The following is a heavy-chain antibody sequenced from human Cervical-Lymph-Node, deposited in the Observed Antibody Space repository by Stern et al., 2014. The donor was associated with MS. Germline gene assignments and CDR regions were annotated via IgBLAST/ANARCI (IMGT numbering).Heavy chain of an antibody. V-gene: IGHV4-59*01. CDR2: FFHTGSV. Sequence: QLQLQESGPGLVKPSETLSLTCTVSGGSLRSYYWNWIRQAPGKGLGWLGFFFHTGSVNYNPSLSSRVAMSVDTSKNQFSLTVSSVTAADTAVYYCAREGEYCSGSRCYPFLDYWGQGTLVTVSS. J-gene: IGHJ4*02. CDR3: AREGEYCSGSRCYPFLDY. D-gene: IGHD2-15*01. CDR1: GGSLRSYY.